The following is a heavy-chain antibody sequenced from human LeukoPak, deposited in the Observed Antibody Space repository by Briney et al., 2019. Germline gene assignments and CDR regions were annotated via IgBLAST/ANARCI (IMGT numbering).Heavy chain of an antibody. CDR1: GYTFTSYG. D-gene: IGHD3-22*01. CDR2: ISAYNGNT. V-gene: IGHV1-18*01. CDR3: ARDHITYYYDSSGYPLKNFDY. Sequence: GASVKVSCKASGYTFTSYGISWVRQAPGQGLEWMGWISAYNGNTNYAQKPQGRVTMTTDTSTSTAYMELRSLRSDDTAVYYCARDHITYYYDSSGYPLKNFDYWGQGTLVTVSS. J-gene: IGHJ4*02.